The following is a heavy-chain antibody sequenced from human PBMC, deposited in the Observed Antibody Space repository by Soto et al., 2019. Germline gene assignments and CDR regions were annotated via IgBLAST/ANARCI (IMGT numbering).Heavy chain of an antibody. J-gene: IGHJ5*02. Sequence: PSETLSLTCTVSGGSISSYYWSWIRQPAGKGLEWIGRIYTSGSTNYNPSLKSRVTMSVDTSKNQFSLKLSSVTAADTAVYYCARDPMTRYDFWTPGAWFDPWGQGTLVTVSS. CDR3: ARDPMTRYDFWTPGAWFDP. V-gene: IGHV4-4*07. CDR2: IYTSGST. CDR1: GGSISSYY. D-gene: IGHD3-3*01.